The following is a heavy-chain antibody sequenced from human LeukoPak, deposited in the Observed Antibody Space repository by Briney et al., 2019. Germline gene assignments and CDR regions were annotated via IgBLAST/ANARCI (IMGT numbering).Heavy chain of an antibody. CDR2: IYNSGIT. CDR1: GGSISSHF. CDR3: AREAVQGITMVRGVIIIWFDP. J-gene: IGHJ5*02. D-gene: IGHD3-10*01. Sequence: PSETLSLTCTVSGGSISSHFWSWIRQLPGKGLEWIGYIYNSGITNYNPSLKSRVTMSVDTSKNQFSLMLSSVTAADTAVYYCAREAVQGITMVRGVIIIWFDPWGQGTLVTVSS. V-gene: IGHV4-59*11.